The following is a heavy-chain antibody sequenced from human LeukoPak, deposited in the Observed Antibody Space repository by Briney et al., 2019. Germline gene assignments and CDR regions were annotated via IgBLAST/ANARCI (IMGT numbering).Heavy chain of an antibody. V-gene: IGHV4-4*09. J-gene: IGHJ5*02. D-gene: IGHD3-3*02. CDR2: ILSSGST. CDR1: GDSISKYY. CDR3: ARRVISEFSIDKGNWLDP. Sequence: PSETLSLTCSVSGDSISKYYWNWIRQSPGKGLEWIGYILSSGSTHHNPSLASRISLSIDPSKDQFSLKLSSVTAADTAVYYCARRVISEFSIDKGNWLDPWGQGILVTVSS.